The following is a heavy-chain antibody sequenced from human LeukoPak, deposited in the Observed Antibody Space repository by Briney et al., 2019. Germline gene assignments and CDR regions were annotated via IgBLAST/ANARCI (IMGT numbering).Heavy chain of an antibody. Sequence: PGGSLRLSCAASGFTFRSYGMHWVRQAPGKGLEWMAVIWYDGSNKYYADSVKGRFTISRDNSENTLYLQMNSLRAEDTALYYCASDGIAVDRGIGYFDYWGQGTLVTVSS. V-gene: IGHV3-33*01. CDR3: ASDGIAVDRGIGYFDY. CDR1: GFTFRSYG. J-gene: IGHJ4*02. CDR2: IWYDGSNK. D-gene: IGHD6-13*01.